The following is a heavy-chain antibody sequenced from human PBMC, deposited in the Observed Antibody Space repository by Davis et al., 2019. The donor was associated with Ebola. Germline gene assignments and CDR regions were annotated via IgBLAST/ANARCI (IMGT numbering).Heavy chain of an antibody. Sequence: PGGSLRLSCAASGFTFSSYWMHWVRQAPGKGLVWVSRINSDGSSTSYADSVKGRFTISRDNAKNTLYLQMNSLRAEDTAVYYCARVGKVYYYGMDVWGKGTTVTVSS. D-gene: IGHD3-10*01. V-gene: IGHV3-74*01. J-gene: IGHJ6*04. CDR3: ARVGKVYYYGMDV. CDR2: INSDGSST. CDR1: GFTFSSYW.